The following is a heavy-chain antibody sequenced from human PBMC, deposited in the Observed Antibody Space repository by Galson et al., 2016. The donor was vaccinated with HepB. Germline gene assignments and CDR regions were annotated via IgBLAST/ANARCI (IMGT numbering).Heavy chain of an antibody. D-gene: IGHD5-18*01. CDR2: IHSDGST. CDR3: ARDPGYSYGLDY. CDR1: GFTVSDNF. J-gene: IGHJ4*02. V-gene: IGHV3-53*01. Sequence: SLRLSCAASGFTVSDNFMSWVRQAPGKGLEWVSLIHSDGSTYYADSVKGRFTISRDNSKNTVYLQMNSLRAEDTAVYYCARDPGYSYGLDYWGQGTLVAVSS.